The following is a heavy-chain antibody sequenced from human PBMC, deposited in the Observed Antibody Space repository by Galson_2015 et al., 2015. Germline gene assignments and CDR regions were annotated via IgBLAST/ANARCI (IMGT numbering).Heavy chain of an antibody. CDR3: AKDRKIVLMVYAILDAFDI. J-gene: IGHJ3*02. Sequence: SLRLSCAASGFTFSSYAMSWVRQAPGKGLEWVSAISGSGGSTYYADSVRGRFTISRDNSKNTLYLQMNSLRAEDTAVYYCAKDRKIVLMVYAILDAFDIWGQGTMVTVSS. D-gene: IGHD2-8*01. CDR1: GFTFSSYA. CDR2: ISGSGGST. V-gene: IGHV3-23*01.